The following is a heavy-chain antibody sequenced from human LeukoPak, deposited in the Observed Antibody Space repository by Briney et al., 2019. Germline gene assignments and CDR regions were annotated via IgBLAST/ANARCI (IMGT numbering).Heavy chain of an antibody. CDR2: ILHRGST. CDR1: GYSVSSNYY. J-gene: IGHJ6*03. CDR3: ARDGLNTMVRGKIHYNYMDV. D-gene: IGHD3-10*01. V-gene: IGHV4-38-2*02. Sequence: SWETLSLTCTVSGYSVSSNYYWGCIRQRPGKGREWIGRILHRGSTSYTPSLKSRVTISVDTSKSQFSLKQSSVPAADTAVYYCARDGLNTMVRGKIHYNYMDVWGKGTTVSISS.